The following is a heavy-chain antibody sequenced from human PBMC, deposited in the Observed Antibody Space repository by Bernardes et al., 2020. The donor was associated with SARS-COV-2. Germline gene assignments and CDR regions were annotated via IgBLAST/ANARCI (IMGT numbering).Heavy chain of an antibody. CDR1: GFTFNTYA. Sequence: GGSLRLSRAASGFTFNTYAMHWVRQAPGKGLEWVAFISFDGSNKYYADSVKGRFTISRDNSRNTLYLLMNSLRPEDTAVYYCARDWDYGESGYYYGVDVWGQGNTVTVSS. CDR2: ISFDGSNK. J-gene: IGHJ6*02. D-gene: IGHD4-17*01. CDR3: ARDWDYGESGYYYGVDV. V-gene: IGHV3-30-3*01.